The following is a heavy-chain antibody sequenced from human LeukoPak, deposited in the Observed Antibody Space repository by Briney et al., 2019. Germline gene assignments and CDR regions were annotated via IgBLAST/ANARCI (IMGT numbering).Heavy chain of an antibody. CDR1: GYSFTSYW. CDR2: IYPGDSDT. Sequence: GESLKISCKGSGYSFTSYWIGWVRQMPGKGLEWMGIIYPGDSDTRYSPSFQGQVTISAAKSISTAYLQWSSLKASDTAMYYCASLNYDILTGYSFILDAFDIWGQGTMVTVSS. J-gene: IGHJ3*02. D-gene: IGHD3-9*01. V-gene: IGHV5-51*01. CDR3: ASLNYDILTGYSFILDAFDI.